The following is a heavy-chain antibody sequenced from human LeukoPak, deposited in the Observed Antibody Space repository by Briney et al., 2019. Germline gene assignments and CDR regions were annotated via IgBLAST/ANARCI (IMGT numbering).Heavy chain of an antibody. CDR2: IIPILGIA. V-gene: IGHV1-69*04. D-gene: IGHD1-14*01. CDR1: GGTFSIYT. CDR3: AREGVSGGRLRNLDY. Sequence: SVKVSCKASGGTFSIYTISWVREAPGQGLEWVGRIIPILGIANYAQKSQGRFPITADQSTSTSYMKLSLLILQDTAVYSCAREGVSGGRLRNLDYWGQGTLVTVSS. J-gene: IGHJ4*02.